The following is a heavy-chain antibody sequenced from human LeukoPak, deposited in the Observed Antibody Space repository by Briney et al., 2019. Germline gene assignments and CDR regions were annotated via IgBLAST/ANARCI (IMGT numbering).Heavy chain of an antibody. CDR3: AREGSAFDI. V-gene: IGHV4-4*07. Sequence: SETLSLTCTVSGGSISTYSWNWIRQPAGKGLVWIGRIFASGTTKYNPSLKSRVTMSVETSKNQFSLKLSSVTAADTAVYYCAREGSAFDIWGQGTMVTVSS. CDR2: IFASGTT. CDR1: GGSISTYS. J-gene: IGHJ3*02.